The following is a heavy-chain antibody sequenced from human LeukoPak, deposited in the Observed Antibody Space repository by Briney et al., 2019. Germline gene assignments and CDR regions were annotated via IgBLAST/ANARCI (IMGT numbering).Heavy chain of an antibody. D-gene: IGHD3-16*01. J-gene: IGHJ4*02. CDR3: AGSFGAATGSLDY. V-gene: IGHV4-39*01. CDR1: GGSISSESYY. CDR2: AFYSGRA. Sequence: SETLSLTCSVSGGSISSESYYWGWIRQSPGKGLEWIGNAFYSGRAYCNPSLKSRVTISVDTSKSQFSLKVTSAIAAGTAVYYCAGSFGAATGSLDYWGQGILVTVSS.